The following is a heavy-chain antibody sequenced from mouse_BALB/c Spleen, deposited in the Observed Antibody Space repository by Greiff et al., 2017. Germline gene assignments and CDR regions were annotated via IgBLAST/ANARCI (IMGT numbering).Heavy chain of an antibody. V-gene: IGHV14-4*02. Sequence: VQLQQSGAELVRSGASVKLSCTASGFNIKDYYMHWVKQRPEQGLEWIGWIDPENGDTEYAPKFQGKATMTADTSSNTAYLQLSSLTSEDTAVYYCNASPIYDGYHYFDYGGQGTTLTVSS. D-gene: IGHD2-3*01. J-gene: IGHJ2*01. CDR2: IDPENGDT. CDR1: GFNIKDYY. CDR3: NASPIYDGYHYFDY.